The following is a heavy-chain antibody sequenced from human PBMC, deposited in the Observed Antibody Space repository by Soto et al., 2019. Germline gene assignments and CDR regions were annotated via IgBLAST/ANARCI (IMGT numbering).Heavy chain of an antibody. J-gene: IGHJ6*03. CDR1: GGSLSGYY. CDR2: INHSGTT. D-gene: IGHD3-9*01. V-gene: IGHV4-34*01. CDR3: ASYHYLDLWTGSRHYMDV. Sequence: QVHLEQWGAGLLNPSETLSLTCAVCGGSLSGYYWSWVRQSPGKGLEWIGEINHSGTTNYNPSLKTRVTISADTSKHQFSLRLSSVTAADSAVYYCASYHYLDLWTGSRHYMDVWGRGTTVTVSS.